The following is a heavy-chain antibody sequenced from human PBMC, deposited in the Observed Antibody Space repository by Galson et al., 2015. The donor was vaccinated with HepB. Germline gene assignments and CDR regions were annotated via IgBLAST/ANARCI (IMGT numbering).Heavy chain of an antibody. Sequence: LSLTCTVSGGSISSSSYYWNWIRQPAGKGLEWIERVYSSGGTDYNPSLKSRVIMSIDTSKNQFSLKLSSVTAADTAVYYCARVGSEIRGNAWHASDVWGQGTMVTVSS. CDR2: VYSSGGT. CDR1: GGSISSSSYY. D-gene: IGHD3-10*01. V-gene: IGHV4-61*02. CDR3: ARVGSEIRGNAWHASDV. J-gene: IGHJ3*01.